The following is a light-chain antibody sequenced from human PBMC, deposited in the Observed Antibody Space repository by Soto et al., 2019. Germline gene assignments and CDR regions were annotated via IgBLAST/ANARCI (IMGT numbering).Light chain of an antibody. V-gene: IGLV7-46*01. CDR3: LLSYSATRPA. CDR1: TGAVTSGHY. CDR2: DTS. Sequence: QAVVTQEPSLTVSPGGTVTLTCGSTTGAVTSGHYPYWFQQKPGQAPRTLIYDTSNKYSWTPARFSGFLLGGKAALTLSGAQPEDEAEYYCLLSYSATRPAFGGGTKLTVL. J-gene: IGLJ2*01.